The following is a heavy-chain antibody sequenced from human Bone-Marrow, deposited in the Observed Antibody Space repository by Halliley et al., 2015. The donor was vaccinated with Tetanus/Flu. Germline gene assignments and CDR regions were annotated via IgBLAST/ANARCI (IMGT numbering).Heavy chain of an antibody. Sequence: TLSLTCTVSGGSIISWYWNWIRQPPGKGLEWIGYIYHTGNSYYNPSLTSRLTISIDRSKNQISLKLTSVTAADTAVYYCARGTLLDAFDVWGPGTRVTVSS. J-gene: IGHJ3*01. V-gene: IGHV4-59*12. CDR3: ARGTLLDAFDV. CDR1: GGSIISWY. CDR2: IYHTGNS.